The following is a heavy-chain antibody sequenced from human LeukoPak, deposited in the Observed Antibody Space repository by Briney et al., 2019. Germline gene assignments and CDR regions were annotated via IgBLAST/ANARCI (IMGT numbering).Heavy chain of an antibody. V-gene: IGHV1-2*04. D-gene: IGHD1-1*01. CDR3: ARRRALGRPTKNYYYYMDV. CDR1: RYTFTGYY. J-gene: IGHJ6*03. Sequence: ASVKVSCKASRYTFTGYYMHWVRQAPGQGREWMGWINPNSGGTNYAQKFQGWVTMTRDTYISTAYMELSRLRSDDTAVYYCARRRALGRPTKNYYYYMDVWGKGTTVTVSS. CDR2: INPNSGGT.